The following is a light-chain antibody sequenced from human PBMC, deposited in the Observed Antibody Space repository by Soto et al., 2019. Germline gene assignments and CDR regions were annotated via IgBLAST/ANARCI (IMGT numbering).Light chain of an antibody. CDR2: WAS. CDR3: QQYYSTIFT. V-gene: IGKV4-1*01. Sequence: DIVMTQSPDSLAVSLGERVTINCKSSQSVLYSSNNKNYLAWYQQKPGQPPKLLIYWASTRESGVPDRISGSGSGTDFTLTISSLQAEDVAVYYCQQYYSTIFTFGPGTKVDIK. CDR1: QSVLYSSNNKNY. J-gene: IGKJ3*01.